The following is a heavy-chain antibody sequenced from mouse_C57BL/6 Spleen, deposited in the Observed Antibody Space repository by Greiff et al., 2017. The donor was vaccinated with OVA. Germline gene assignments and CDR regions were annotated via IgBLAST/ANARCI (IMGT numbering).Heavy chain of an antibody. J-gene: IGHJ2*01. CDR2: ISDGGSYT. CDR1: GFTFSSYA. CDR3: ARMGLGRDYFDY. Sequence: DVKLVESGGGLVKPGGSLKLSCAASGFTFSSYAMSWVRQTPEKRLEWVATISDGGSYTYYPDNVKGRFTISRDNAKNNLYLQMSHLKSEDTAMYYCARMGLGRDYFDYWGQGTTLTVSS. D-gene: IGHD4-1*01. V-gene: IGHV5-4*03.